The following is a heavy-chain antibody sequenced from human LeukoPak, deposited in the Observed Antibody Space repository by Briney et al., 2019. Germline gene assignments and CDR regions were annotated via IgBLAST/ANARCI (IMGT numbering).Heavy chain of an antibody. Sequence: SETLSLTCTVSGGSISSYYWSWIRQPAGKGLEWIGCIYTSGSTHYNPSLKSRITISADTPKKQFFLKLSSVTAADTAVYYCVGYTSGKVYWGQGTLVTVSS. CDR3: VGYTSGKVY. CDR2: IYTSGST. V-gene: IGHV4-4*07. J-gene: IGHJ4*02. D-gene: IGHD3-10*01. CDR1: GGSISSYY.